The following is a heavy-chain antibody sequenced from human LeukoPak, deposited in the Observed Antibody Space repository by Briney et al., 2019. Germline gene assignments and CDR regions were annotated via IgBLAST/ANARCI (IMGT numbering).Heavy chain of an antibody. CDR1: GFTFSDYY. CDR3: ARDLSRFTSVDRPYDY. D-gene: IGHD2/OR15-2a*01. J-gene: IGHJ4*02. V-gene: IGHV3-11*04. Sequence: GGSLRLSCAASGFTFSDYYMSWIRQAPGKGLEWVSYISSSGSTIYYADSVKGRFTISRDNAKNSLYLQMNSLRAEDTAVYYCARDLSRFTSVDRPYDYWGQGTLVTVSS. CDR2: ISSSGSTI.